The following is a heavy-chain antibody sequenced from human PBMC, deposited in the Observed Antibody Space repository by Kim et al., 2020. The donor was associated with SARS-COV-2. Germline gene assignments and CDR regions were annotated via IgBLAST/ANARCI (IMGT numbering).Heavy chain of an antibody. CDR3: AREYYYDSSGYRAEAFDI. CDR1: GGTFSSYA. V-gene: IGHV1-69*13. D-gene: IGHD3-22*01. CDR2: IIPIFGTA. Sequence: SVKVSCKASGGTFSSYAISWVRQAPGQGLEWMGGIIPIFGTANYAQKFQGRVTITADESTSTAYMELSSLRSEDTAVYYCAREYYYDSSGYRAEAFDIWGQGTMVTVSS. J-gene: IGHJ3*02.